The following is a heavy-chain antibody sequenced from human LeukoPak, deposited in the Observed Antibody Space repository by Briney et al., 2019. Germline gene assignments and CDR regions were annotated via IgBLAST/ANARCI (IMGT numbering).Heavy chain of an antibody. CDR3: ARDLYYYDSSGXSPLLH. D-gene: IGHD3-22*01. Sequence: ASVKVSCKASGYTFTSYYMHWVRQAPGQGLEWMGWISAYNGNTNYAQKLQGRVTMTTDTSTSTAYMELRSLRSDDTAVYYCARDLYYYDSSGXSPLLHWGQGTLVTVSS. J-gene: IGHJ4*02. V-gene: IGHV1-18*04. CDR1: GYTFTSYY. CDR2: ISAYNGNT.